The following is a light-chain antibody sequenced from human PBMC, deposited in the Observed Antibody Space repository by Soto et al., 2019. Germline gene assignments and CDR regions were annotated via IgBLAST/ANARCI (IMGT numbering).Light chain of an antibody. Sequence: QSALTQPASVSGSPGQSIAISCTGTSSDVGGYNYVSWYQHHPGKAPKLMIYDVSNRPSGVSTRFSGSKSGNTASLTISGLQAEDEADYYCSSYTSSSTRVFGGGTQLTVL. J-gene: IGLJ7*01. CDR1: SSDVGGYNY. V-gene: IGLV2-14*03. CDR3: SSYTSSSTRV. CDR2: DVS.